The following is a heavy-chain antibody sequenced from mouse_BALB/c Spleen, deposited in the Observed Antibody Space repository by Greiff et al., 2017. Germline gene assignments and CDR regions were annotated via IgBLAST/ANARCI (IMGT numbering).Heavy chain of an antibody. Sequence: EVMLVESGGGLVKLGGSLKLSCAASGFTFSSYYMSWVRQTPEKRLELVAAINSNGGSTYYPDTVKGRFTISRDNAKNTLYLQMSSLKSEDTALYYCARFTVVATRAMDYWGQGTSVTVSS. J-gene: IGHJ4*01. D-gene: IGHD1-1*01. V-gene: IGHV5-6-2*01. CDR2: INSNGGST. CDR3: ARFTVVATRAMDY. CDR1: GFTFSSYY.